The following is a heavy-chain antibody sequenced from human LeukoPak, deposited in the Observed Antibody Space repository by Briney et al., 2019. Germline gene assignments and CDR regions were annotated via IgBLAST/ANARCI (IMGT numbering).Heavy chain of an antibody. J-gene: IGHJ4*02. CDR1: GFSFTNYG. CDR3: ASRGCSGGSCRLPLIGPFDY. V-gene: IGHV3-30*02. D-gene: IGHD2-15*01. Sequence: GGSLRLSCAASGFSFTNYGMHWVRQAPGKGLEWVAFIRYDGGKTHYVDSVKGRFTVSRGNSNKTLYLQMNGLRAEDTAVYYCASRGCSGGSCRLPLIGPFDYWGQGTLVTVSS. CDR2: IRYDGGKT.